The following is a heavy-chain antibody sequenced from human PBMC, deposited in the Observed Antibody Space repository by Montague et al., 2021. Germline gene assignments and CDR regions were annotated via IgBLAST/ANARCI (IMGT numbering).Heavy chain of an antibody. J-gene: IGHJ4*02. CDR3: VRGSHPWDQFDY. D-gene: IGHD1-26*01. CDR2: ISWNGNTI. Sequence: SLRLSCAASGLSFDAYATHWVRQTPGKGLEWVSGISWNGNTIGYADSVKGRFTISRDIAKNSLYLEMNSLRVEDTALYYCVRGSHPWDQFDYWGQGTLVAVSS. V-gene: IGHV3-9*01. CDR1: GLSFDAYA.